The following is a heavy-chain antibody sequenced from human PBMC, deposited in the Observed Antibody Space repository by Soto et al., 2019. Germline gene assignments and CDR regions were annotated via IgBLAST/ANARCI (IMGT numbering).Heavy chain of an antibody. V-gene: IGHV3-30-3*01. CDR1: GFTFSNYA. J-gene: IGHJ3*02. Sequence: PGGSLRLSCAASGFTFSNYAMHWVRQAPGKGLEWVAVISYDGVNKYYADSVKGRFTISRDNSKNTLYLQMNSLRAGDTAVYDCARGRMEWELRRDAFDIWGQGTMVTSSS. CDR3: ARGRMEWELRRDAFDI. D-gene: IGHD1-26*01. CDR2: ISYDGVNK.